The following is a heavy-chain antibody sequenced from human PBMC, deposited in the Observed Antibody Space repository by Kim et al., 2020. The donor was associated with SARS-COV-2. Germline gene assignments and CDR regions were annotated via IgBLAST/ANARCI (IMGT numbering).Heavy chain of an antibody. D-gene: IGHD3-3*01. CDR3: ARAGFGVVIIHFDS. V-gene: IGHV3-11*01. J-gene: IGHJ4*02. Sequence: ADSVKGRFTISRANAKNSLFLQMNSLRAEDTAVYYCARAGFGVVIIHFDSWGQGTLVTVSS.